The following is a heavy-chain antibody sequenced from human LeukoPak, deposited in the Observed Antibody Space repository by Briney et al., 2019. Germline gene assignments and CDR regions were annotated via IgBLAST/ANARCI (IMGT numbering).Heavy chain of an antibody. Sequence: GGSLRLSCAASGFTFSNYWMHCVRQAPGKGLVWVSRIDSDGKSTNYADSVKGRFTITRDNAKNTLYLQMNSLRVEDTAVHYCVRDKEVVTGIGWFDPWGQGTLVTVSS. V-gene: IGHV3-74*01. CDR2: IDSDGKST. CDR1: GFTFSNYW. J-gene: IGHJ5*02. CDR3: VRDKEVVTGIGWFDP. D-gene: IGHD2-21*02.